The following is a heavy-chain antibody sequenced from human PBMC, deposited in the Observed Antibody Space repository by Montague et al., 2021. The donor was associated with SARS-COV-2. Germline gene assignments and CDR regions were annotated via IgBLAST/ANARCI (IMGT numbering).Heavy chain of an antibody. V-gene: IGHV3-9*01. J-gene: IGHJ3*02. Sequence: SLRLSGAASGFTFGDYAMHWVRQTPGKGLEWVSGISWNSGSRGYADSVKGRFTIYRDNAKNSPYLQMNSLRTEDTAFYYCAKDYYFGAFDIWGQGTMVTVSS. CDR3: AKDYYFGAFDI. CDR2: ISWNSGSR. D-gene: IGHD3-10*01. CDR1: GFTFGDYA.